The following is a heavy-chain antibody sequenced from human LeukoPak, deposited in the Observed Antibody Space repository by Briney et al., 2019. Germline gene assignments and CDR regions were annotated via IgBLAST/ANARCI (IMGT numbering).Heavy chain of an antibody. V-gene: IGHV3-23*01. CDR3: AKDSTPHYDFWSGYSLGQDY. CDR1: GFTLSSNY. CDR2: ISGSGGST. D-gene: IGHD3-3*01. J-gene: IGHJ4*02. Sequence: PGGSLRLSCAASGFTLSSNYMSWVRQAPGKGLEWVSAISGSGGSTYYADSVKGRFTISRDNSKNTLYLQMNSLRAEDTAVYYCAKDSTPHYDFWSGYSLGQDYWGQGALVTVSS.